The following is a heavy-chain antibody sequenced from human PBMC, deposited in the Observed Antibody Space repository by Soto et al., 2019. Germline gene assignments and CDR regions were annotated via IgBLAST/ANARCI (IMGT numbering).Heavy chain of an antibody. CDR1: GGSIRSGGYY. D-gene: IGHD2-15*01. CDR2: IHNRGRT. CDR3: ARCRDAFGFDS. Sequence: QVQLQESGPGLVKPSDILSLTCNVSGGSIRSGGYYWGWIRQAPGKGLEWIGYIHNRGRTSYNPSLEIRVSISQDTSGHQFSLTLTSVTAADTAVYYCARCRDAFGFDSWDQGTLVTVSS. J-gene: IGHJ5*01. V-gene: IGHV4-31*03.